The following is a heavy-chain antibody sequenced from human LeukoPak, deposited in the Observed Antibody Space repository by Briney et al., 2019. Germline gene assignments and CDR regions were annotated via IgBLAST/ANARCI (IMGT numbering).Heavy chain of an antibody. Sequence: GASVTVSCKTSGYSFTGYYIFWLRQAPGQELEWMGWINPNSGGTNYPQSFQGRVTMTRDTSISTAYMEVNRLTSDDTAVYYCARVWYTSGYPVDYWGQGTLVTVSS. V-gene: IGHV1-2*02. J-gene: IGHJ4*02. CDR2: INPNSGGT. CDR3: ARVWYTSGYPVDY. D-gene: IGHD3-22*01. CDR1: GYSFTGYY.